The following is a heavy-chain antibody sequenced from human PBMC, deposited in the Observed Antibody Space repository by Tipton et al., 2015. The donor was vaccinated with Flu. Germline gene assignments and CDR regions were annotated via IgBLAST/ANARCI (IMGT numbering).Heavy chain of an antibody. Sequence: QLVQSGGGLVQPGRSLRLSCAASGFTFDDYAMYWVRQAPGKGLEWVSGISWNSGSIGYADSVKGRFTISRDNAKNSLYLQMNSLRAEDTALYYCAKDFSYDSSGTGVDYWGQGTLVTVSS. CDR2: ISWNSGSI. D-gene: IGHD3-22*01. J-gene: IGHJ4*02. CDR3: AKDFSYDSSGTGVDY. V-gene: IGHV3-9*01. CDR1: GFTFDDYA.